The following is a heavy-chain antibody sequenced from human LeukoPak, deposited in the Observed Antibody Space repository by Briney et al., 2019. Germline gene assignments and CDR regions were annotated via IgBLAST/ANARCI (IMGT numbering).Heavy chain of an antibody. V-gene: IGHV4-59*01. D-gene: IGHD1-26*01. Sequence: PSETLSLTCSVSGGSIGDYFWSWVRQSPGKGLEWIGFMHHSGSANSNPSLRSRVSISMDTSKNQFSLQLTSVTAADTAVYYCARDSPFEWDVFGDSFDVWGQGTVVTVSS. CDR1: GGSIGDYF. J-gene: IGHJ3*01. CDR2: MHHSGSA. CDR3: ARDSPFEWDVFGDSFDV.